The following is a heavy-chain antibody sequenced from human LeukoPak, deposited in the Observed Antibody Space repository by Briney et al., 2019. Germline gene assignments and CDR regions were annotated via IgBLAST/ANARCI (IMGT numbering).Heavy chain of an antibody. CDR2: INPSGGST. CDR3: ARDKGAGSDYYYYGMDV. V-gene: IGHV1-46*01. CDR1: GYTFTSYY. J-gene: IGHJ6*02. D-gene: IGHD3-10*01. Sequence: EASVTVSCKASGYTFTSYYMHWVRQAPGQGLEWMGIINPSGGSTSYAQKFQGRVTMTRDTSTSTVYMELSSLRSEDTAVYYCARDKGAGSDYYYYGMDVWGQGTMVTVSS.